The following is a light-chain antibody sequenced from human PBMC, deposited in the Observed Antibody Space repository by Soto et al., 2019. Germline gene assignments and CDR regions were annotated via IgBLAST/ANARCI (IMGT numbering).Light chain of an antibody. CDR1: SSDVGGYNY. CDR2: EVS. Sequence: QSALTQPPSASGSPGQSVTISCTGTSSDVGGYNYFSWYQQHPGTAPKLMIYEVSKRPSGVPYRFSGSNSGNTASLTVSGLQSEDEADYYCNAYTGSDNWVFGGGTKVTVL. V-gene: IGLV2-8*01. CDR3: NAYTGSDNWV. J-gene: IGLJ3*02.